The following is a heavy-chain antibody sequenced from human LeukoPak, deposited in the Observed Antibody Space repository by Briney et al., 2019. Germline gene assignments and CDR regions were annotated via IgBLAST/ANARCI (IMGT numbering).Heavy chain of an antibody. D-gene: IGHD2-2*01. Sequence: SETLSLTCTVSGGSINNYYWSWIRQPAGKGLEWIGRIHSSGSTNYHPSLKSRVTMSVDTSKNQFSLKLSSVTAADTAVYYCARDRCGRTSCFLEYWGQGTLVTVSS. V-gene: IGHV4-4*07. CDR1: GGSINNYY. J-gene: IGHJ4*02. CDR2: IHSSGST. CDR3: ARDRCGRTSCFLEY.